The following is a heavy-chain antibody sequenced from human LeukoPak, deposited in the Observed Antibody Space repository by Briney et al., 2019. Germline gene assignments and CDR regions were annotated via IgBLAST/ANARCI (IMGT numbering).Heavy chain of an antibody. J-gene: IGHJ4*02. CDR3: AKPGEPSNYYFDY. Sequence: GGSLRLSCAVSGFISSNYAMNWVRQAPGKGLEWVSTISGSGGTTYYADSVRGRFTISRDNSKNTLYLQMNSLRAEDTALYYCAKPGEPSNYYFDYWGQGALVTVSA. CDR2: ISGSGGTT. V-gene: IGHV3-23*01. CDR1: GFISSNYA. D-gene: IGHD1-14*01.